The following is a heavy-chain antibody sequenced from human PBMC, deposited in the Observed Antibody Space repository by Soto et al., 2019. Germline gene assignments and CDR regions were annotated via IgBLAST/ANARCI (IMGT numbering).Heavy chain of an antibody. V-gene: IGHV3-7*01. Sequence: VGSLRLSCAGSGFMFSGYWMTWVRQAPGKGLEWVANIDQEGSEKYYVDSVKGRFTISRDNARNSVYLQMNSLRVEDTAVYYCVRDQPAMVSNYYYGMDVWGQGTTVTVSS. CDR3: VRDQPAMVSNYYYGMDV. CDR1: GFMFSGYW. CDR2: IDQEGSEK. D-gene: IGHD5-18*01. J-gene: IGHJ6*02.